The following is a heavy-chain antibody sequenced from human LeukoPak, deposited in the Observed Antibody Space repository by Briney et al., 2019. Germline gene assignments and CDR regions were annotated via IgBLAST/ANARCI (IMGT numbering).Heavy chain of an antibody. CDR3: ATSTGEAAAEYSFDY. D-gene: IGHD6-13*01. J-gene: IGHJ4*02. CDR1: GYTLTDLT. CDR2: FDPENGET. Sequence: GASVKVSCKVSGYTLTDLTMHWVRQAPGKGLEWMGGFDPENGETVYAQKFRGRVTMTEDTSTDTAYMELSSLRSEDTAVYYCATSTGEAAAEYSFDYWGQGTLVTVSS. V-gene: IGHV1-24*01.